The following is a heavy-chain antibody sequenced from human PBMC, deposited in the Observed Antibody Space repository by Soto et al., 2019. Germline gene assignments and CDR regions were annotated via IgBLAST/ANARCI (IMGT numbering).Heavy chain of an antibody. Sequence: EVQLVESGGGLVQPGGSLRLSCAASGFTFSSYSMNWVRQAPGKGLEWVSYISSSSSTIYYADSVKGRFTISRDNAKNSLYLQMNSLRAEDTAVYYCARDACSGGSCYPRYYFDYWGQGTLVTVSS. J-gene: IGHJ4*02. V-gene: IGHV3-48*01. CDR1: GFTFSSYS. CDR3: ARDACSGGSCYPRYYFDY. CDR2: ISSSSSTI. D-gene: IGHD2-15*01.